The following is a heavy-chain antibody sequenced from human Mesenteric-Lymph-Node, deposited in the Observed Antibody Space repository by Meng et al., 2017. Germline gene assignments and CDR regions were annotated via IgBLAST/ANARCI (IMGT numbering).Heavy chain of an antibody. CDR2: IYSSGNT. J-gene: IGHJ2*01. CDR1: CGSRSSRNC. V-gene: IGHV4-4*02. CDR3: ARGQKGYFDL. Sequence: QESGPGLVKPSGTRSLTCAVSCGSRSSRNCWSWVRQPPRKGLEWIGYIYSSGNTFYNTSLHSRVTMSVDTSKNQFSTRLTSVNAADTAVYYCARGQKGYFDLWGRGNLVTVSS.